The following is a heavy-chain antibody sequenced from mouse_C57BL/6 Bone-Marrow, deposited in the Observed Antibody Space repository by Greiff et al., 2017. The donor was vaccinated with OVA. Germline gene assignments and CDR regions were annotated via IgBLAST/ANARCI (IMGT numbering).Heavy chain of an antibody. Sequence: VQLQQSGPELVKPGASVKISCKASGYAFSSSWMNWVKQRPGKGLEWIGLIYPGDGDTNYNGKFKGKATLTADKSSSTAYMQLSSLTSEDSAVYFCARPLYYYAMDYWGQGTSVTVSS. V-gene: IGHV1-82*01. CDR1: GYAFSSSW. CDR3: ARPLYYYAMDY. D-gene: IGHD1-2*01. J-gene: IGHJ4*01. CDR2: IYPGDGDT.